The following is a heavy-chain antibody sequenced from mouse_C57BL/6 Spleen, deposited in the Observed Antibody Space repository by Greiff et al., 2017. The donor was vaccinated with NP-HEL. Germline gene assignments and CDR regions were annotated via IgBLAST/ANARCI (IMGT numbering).Heavy chain of an antibody. J-gene: IGHJ1*03. CDR3: ASWADSNYPYFDV. CDR2: INPNYGTT. V-gene: IGHV1-39*01. D-gene: IGHD2-5*01. Sequence: EVQLQQSGPELVKPGASVKISCKASGYSFTDYNMNWVKQSNGKSLEWIGVINPNYGTTSYNQKFKGKATLTVDQSSSTAYMQLNSLTSEDSAVYYGASWADSNYPYFDVWGTGTTVTVSS. CDR1: GYSFTDYN.